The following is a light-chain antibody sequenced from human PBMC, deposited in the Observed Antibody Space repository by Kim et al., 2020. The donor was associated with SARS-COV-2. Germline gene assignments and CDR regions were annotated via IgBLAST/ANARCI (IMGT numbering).Light chain of an antibody. CDR3: YSAAATV. Sequence: SYELTQPSSVSVSAGQTARITCSGGVLAKKYVRWFQQKPGQAPVLLISKDTERPSGIPERFSGSSSGTTVTLTISGAQVEDEADYYCYSAAATVFGGGTQLTVL. V-gene: IGLV3-27*01. J-gene: IGLJ3*02. CDR1: VLAKKY. CDR2: KDT.